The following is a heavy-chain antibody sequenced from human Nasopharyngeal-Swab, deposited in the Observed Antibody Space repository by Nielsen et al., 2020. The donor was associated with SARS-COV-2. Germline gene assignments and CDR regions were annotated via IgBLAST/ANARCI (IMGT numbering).Heavy chain of an antibody. CDR3: ASGGSGSNYYMDV. V-gene: IGHV4-39*07. J-gene: IGHJ6*03. CDR2: IYSSGST. Sequence: SETLSLTCTVSGGSMNSDNIYWGWIRLPPGKGLDWIGNIYSSGSTYFNPSLKGRVTISLDTSKNQFSLRLYSVTAADTAVYYCASGGSGSNYYMDVWGKGTTVTVSS. D-gene: IGHD3-22*01. CDR1: GGSMNSDNIY.